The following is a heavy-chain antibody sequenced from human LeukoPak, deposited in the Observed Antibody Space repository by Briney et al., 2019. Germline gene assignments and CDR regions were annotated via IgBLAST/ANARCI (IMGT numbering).Heavy chain of an antibody. CDR3: ARALSYYDSSGYGGDAFDI. D-gene: IGHD3-22*01. J-gene: IGHJ3*02. CDR2: IYTSGST. Sequence: SETLSLTCTVSGGSISSYYWSWIRQPAGKGLEWIGRIYTSGSTNYNPSLKSRVTMSVDTSKNQFSPKLSSVTAADTAVYYCARALSYYDSSGYGGDAFDIWGQGTMVTVSS. V-gene: IGHV4-4*07. CDR1: GGSISSYY.